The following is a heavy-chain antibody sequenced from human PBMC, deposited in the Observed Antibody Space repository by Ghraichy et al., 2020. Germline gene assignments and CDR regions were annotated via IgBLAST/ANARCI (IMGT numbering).Heavy chain of an antibody. V-gene: IGHV3-21*01. Sequence: GGSLRLSCAASGFTFSSYSMNWVRQAPGKGLEWVSSISSSSSYIYYADSVKGRFTISRDNAKNSLYLQMNSLRAEDTAVYYCARCKVVITDYYYYMDVWGKGTTVTVSS. CDR1: GFTFSSYS. D-gene: IGHD3-22*01. CDR2: ISSSSSYI. CDR3: ARCKVVITDYYYYMDV. J-gene: IGHJ6*03.